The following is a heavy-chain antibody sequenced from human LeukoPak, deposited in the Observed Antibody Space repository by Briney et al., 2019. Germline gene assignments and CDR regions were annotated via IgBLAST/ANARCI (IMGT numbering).Heavy chain of an antibody. CDR2: IYYSGST. CDR1: GGSISSCY. J-gene: IGHJ4*02. CDR3: ARAKWWFGELLYYFDY. V-gene: IGHV4-59*01. Sequence: PSETLSLTCTVSGGSISSCYWSWIRQPPGKGLEWIGYIYYSGSTNYNPSLKSRVTISVDTSKNQFSLKLSSVTAADTAVYYCARAKWWFGELLYYFDYWGQGTLVTVSS. D-gene: IGHD3-10*01.